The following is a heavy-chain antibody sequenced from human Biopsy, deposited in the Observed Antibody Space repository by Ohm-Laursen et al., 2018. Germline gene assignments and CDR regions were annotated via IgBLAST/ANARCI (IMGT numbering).Heavy chain of an antibody. CDR3: ATKLTGYFHH. V-gene: IGHV1-69*06. CDR2: NIPILGTG. D-gene: IGHD3-9*01. Sequence: GPSVKVSCKAPEGTFSNYGVNWVRQAPGQGLEWLGGNIPILGTGNYAHQFQDRVTVVADTSTSTATMELRSLRADDTAVYYCATKLTGYFHHWGQGTLVIVSS. J-gene: IGHJ1*01. CDR1: EGTFSNYG.